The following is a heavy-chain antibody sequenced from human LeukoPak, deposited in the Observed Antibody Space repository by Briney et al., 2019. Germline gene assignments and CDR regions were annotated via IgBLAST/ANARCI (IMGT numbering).Heavy chain of an antibody. CDR3: ARDIAVAGRADY. Sequence: GGSLRLSCAASGFTFSSYSMNWVRQAPGKGLEWVSSISSSSSYIYYADSVKGRFTISTDNAKNALYLQMNSLRAEDTAVYYCARDIAVAGRADYWGQGNLVT. D-gene: IGHD6-19*01. CDR1: GFTFSSYS. CDR2: ISSSSSYI. V-gene: IGHV3-21*01. J-gene: IGHJ4*02.